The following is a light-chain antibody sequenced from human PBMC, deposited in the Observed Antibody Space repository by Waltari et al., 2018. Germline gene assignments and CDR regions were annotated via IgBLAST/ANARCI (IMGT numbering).Light chain of an antibody. Sequence: QSALTQHASVSWSPGRSITLSHTGNNPHRGWYNVVSWYQTQPGTAPHLIIYDVSKRPSGVSNRFSGSKSGNTASLTSSGLQAEDEADYYCSSSTSSSTFVFGTGTKVTVL. J-gene: IGLJ1*01. V-gene: IGLV2-14*01. CDR1: NPHRGWYNV. CDR2: DVS. CDR3: SSSTSSSTFV.